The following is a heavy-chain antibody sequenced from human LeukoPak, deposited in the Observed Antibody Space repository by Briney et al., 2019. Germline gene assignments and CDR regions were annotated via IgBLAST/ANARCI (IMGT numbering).Heavy chain of an antibody. Sequence: GGSLRLSCAASGYSFRTYAMHWVRQAPGKGLEWVAVIWYDGNNKYYADSVKGRVTISRDNSKNTLNLQMNSLRVKDTAVYYCVRDKNWVFDYWGQGTLVTVSS. CDR1: GYSFRTYA. CDR2: IWYDGNNK. D-gene: IGHD7-27*01. V-gene: IGHV3-33*01. J-gene: IGHJ4*02. CDR3: VRDKNWVFDY.